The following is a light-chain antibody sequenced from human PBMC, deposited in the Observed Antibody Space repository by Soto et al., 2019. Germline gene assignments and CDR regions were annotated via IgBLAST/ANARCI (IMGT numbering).Light chain of an antibody. Sequence: IQLTQSPSTLSASVGDIVTITCRASQSVRTWLAWFQQKPGKAPKLLIYKATTLESGVPSRFSGSGSGTELTLTISSLQPDDLGTYYCQQSNNALTFGQGTKVEIK. CDR2: KAT. CDR1: QSVRTW. J-gene: IGKJ1*01. V-gene: IGKV1-5*03. CDR3: QQSNNALT.